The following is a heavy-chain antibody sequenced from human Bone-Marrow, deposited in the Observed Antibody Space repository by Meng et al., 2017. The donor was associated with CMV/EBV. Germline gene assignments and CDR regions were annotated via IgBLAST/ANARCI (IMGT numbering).Heavy chain of an antibody. CDR3: ARMGDVLLWFGELLRTGYYGMDV. Sequence: ASAKVSCKASGYTFTSYGISWVRQAPGQGLEWMGWISAYNGNTNYAQKLQGRVTMTTDTSTSTAYMELRSLRSDDTAVYYCARMGDVLLWFGELLRTGYYGMDVWGQGTTVTVSS. V-gene: IGHV1-18*01. CDR2: ISAYNGNT. D-gene: IGHD3-10*01. CDR1: GYTFTSYG. J-gene: IGHJ6*02.